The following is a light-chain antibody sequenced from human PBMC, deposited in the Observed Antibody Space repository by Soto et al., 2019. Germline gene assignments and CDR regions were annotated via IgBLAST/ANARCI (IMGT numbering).Light chain of an antibody. CDR2: YDS. J-gene: IGLJ2*01. CDR3: QVWDRSSDVV. V-gene: IGLV3-21*04. Sequence: SYELTQPPSVSVAPGKTSRLTCGGNNIGSKSVHWYQQKPGQAPVLVIYYDSDRPSGIPERFSGSNSGNTATLTISRVEAVDEADYYCQVWDRSSDVVFGGGTKLTVL. CDR1: NIGSKS.